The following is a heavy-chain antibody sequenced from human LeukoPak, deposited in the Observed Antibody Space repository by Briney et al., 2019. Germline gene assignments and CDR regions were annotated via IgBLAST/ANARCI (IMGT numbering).Heavy chain of an antibody. CDR1: GVPFSDVS. Sequence: GGSLRLSCATSGVPFSDVSMSWGRQAPGKGLEWISTTNAGGTSTYYADSVKGRLTSSRYNSKNTLYLQMSSLRVDDTAVYYCAKQSYARSLGEGGPGTLVSVSS. D-gene: IGHD2-8*01. CDR3: AKQSYARSLGE. V-gene: IGHV3-23*01. J-gene: IGHJ4*02. CDR2: TNAGGTST.